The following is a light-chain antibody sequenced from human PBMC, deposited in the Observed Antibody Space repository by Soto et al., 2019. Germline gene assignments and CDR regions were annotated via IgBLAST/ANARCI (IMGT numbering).Light chain of an antibody. V-gene: IGKV3-20*01. J-gene: IGKJ1*01. CDR2: AAS. CDR1: QSVSSSN. Sequence: PGERATLSCMASQSVSSSNLAWYQQKPAQAPRLLIYAASRRAPGIPERFSGSGSGTDFTLTISRLEPEDFAVYYCQQYLTSPKTFGQGTKVDIK. CDR3: QQYLTSPKT.